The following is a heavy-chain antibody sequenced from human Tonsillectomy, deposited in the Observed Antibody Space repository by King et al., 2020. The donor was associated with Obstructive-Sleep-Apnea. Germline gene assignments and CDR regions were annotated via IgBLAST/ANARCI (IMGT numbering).Heavy chain of an antibody. Sequence: VQLVESGGGLVQPGGSLRLSCTASGFTFINYAMSWVRQAPGKGLEWVSAIRNSDDITDYADSVKGRFTISRDNSKNTLYLQMNSLRAEDTAIYYCAKDSYGDLPDVFDIWGQGTMVIVPS. CDR2: IRNSDDIT. D-gene: IGHD4-17*01. CDR1: GFTFINYA. J-gene: IGHJ3*02. CDR3: AKDSYGDLPDVFDI. V-gene: IGHV3-23*04.